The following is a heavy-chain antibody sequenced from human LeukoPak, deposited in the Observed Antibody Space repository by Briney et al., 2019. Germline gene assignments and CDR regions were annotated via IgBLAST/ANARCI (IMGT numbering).Heavy chain of an antibody. CDR3: ARRPPSSYYDFWSGYTDGMDV. CDR2: IYDSGST. J-gene: IGHJ6*02. V-gene: IGHV4-39*07. CDR1: GGSSRSSYYY. D-gene: IGHD3-3*01. Sequence: SETLSLTCTVSGGSSRSSYYYWGWIRQPPGKGLEWIGSIYDSGSTYYNPSLKSRVTISVDTSKNQFSLKLSSVTAADTAVYYCARRPPSSYYDFWSGYTDGMDVWGQGTTVTVSS.